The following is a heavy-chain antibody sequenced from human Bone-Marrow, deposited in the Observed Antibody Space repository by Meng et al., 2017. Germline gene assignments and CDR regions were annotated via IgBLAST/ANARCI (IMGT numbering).Heavy chain of an antibody. D-gene: IGHD3-10*01. J-gene: IGHJ3*02. CDR3: ARRRWFGESISAFDI. CDR1: GGTFSSYT. CDR2: INPSGGST. V-gene: IGHV1-46*01. Sequence: ASVKVSCKASGGTFSSYTISWVRQAPGQGLEWMGIINPSGGSTSYAQKFQGRVTMTRDTSTSTVYMELSSLRSEDTAVYYCARRRWFGESISAFDIWGQGTMVTVSS.